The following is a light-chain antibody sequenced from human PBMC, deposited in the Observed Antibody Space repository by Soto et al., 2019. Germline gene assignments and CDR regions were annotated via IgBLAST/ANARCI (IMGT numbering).Light chain of an antibody. J-gene: IGLJ2*01. CDR1: SSDVGGYKY. Sequence: QSVLTQPASVSGSPGQSITISCTGTSSDVGGYKYVSWYQQHPGKAPKLIIYEVSNRPSGVSNRFSGSKSGNTASLTISGLQAEDEADYYCSSYTRSSTPLFGGGTKVTVL. V-gene: IGLV2-14*01. CDR2: EVS. CDR3: SSYTRSSTPL.